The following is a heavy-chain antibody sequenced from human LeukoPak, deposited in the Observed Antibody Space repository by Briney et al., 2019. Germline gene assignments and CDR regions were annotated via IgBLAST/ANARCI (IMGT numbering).Heavy chain of an antibody. CDR3: ARHGSEGSPWAP. CDR2: IYYSGTT. D-gene: IGHD3-10*01. J-gene: IGHJ5*02. CDR1: GGSISSGGSY. Sequence: SQTLSLTCTVSGGSISSGGSYWSWIRQHPGKGLEWIGYIYYSGTTNYNPSLKSRVAMSVDTSKNQFSLNLRSVTAADTAVYYCARHGSEGSPWAPWGREPWSPSPQ. V-gene: IGHV4-30-4*08.